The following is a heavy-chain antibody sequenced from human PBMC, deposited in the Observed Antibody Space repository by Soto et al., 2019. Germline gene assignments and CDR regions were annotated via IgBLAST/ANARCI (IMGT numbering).Heavy chain of an antibody. V-gene: IGHV4-34*01. J-gene: IGHJ6*03. Sequence: PSETLSLTCAVYGGSFSEYYWSWIRQPPGQGLEWIGEINHSGSTNYNPSLNSRVTISVDTSKNQFSLKLSSVTAADTAVYYCARGDIVVVVAAIRDYYYYYMGVWGNGTTVT. CDR1: GGSFSEYY. CDR3: ARGDIVVVVAAIRDYYYYYMGV. CDR2: INHSGST. D-gene: IGHD2-15*01.